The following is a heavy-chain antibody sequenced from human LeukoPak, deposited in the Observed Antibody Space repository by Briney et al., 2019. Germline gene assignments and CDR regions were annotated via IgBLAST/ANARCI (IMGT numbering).Heavy chain of an antibody. J-gene: IGHJ6*02. Sequence: GGSLRLSCAASGFTFSSYAMSWVRQAPGKGLEWVSAISGSGDSTYYGDSVKGRFTISRDNSKNTLYLQMNSLRAEDTAVYYCARGVVIYGMDVWGQGTTVTVSS. CDR3: ARGVVIYGMDV. D-gene: IGHD2-21*01. CDR1: GFTFSSYA. CDR2: ISGSGDST. V-gene: IGHV3-23*01.